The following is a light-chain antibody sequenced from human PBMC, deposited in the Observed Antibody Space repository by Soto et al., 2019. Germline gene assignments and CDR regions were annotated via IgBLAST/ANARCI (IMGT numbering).Light chain of an antibody. J-gene: IGKJ1*01. CDR1: QSVTSSF. V-gene: IGKV3-20*01. CDR2: GVS. CDR3: QQYDSSRT. Sequence: EIVLTQSPGTLSLSPGERATLSCRASQSVTSSFLAWYQQKPAQPPRLLIYGVSSRAAGIPDRFSGSGSGTDFTLTITRREPEDFAVYYCQQYDSSRTFGQGTKVEMK.